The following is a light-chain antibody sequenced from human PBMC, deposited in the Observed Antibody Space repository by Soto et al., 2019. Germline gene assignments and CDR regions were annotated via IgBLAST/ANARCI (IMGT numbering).Light chain of an antibody. J-gene: IGLJ1*01. Sequence: QAVVTQPPSVSGAPGQRVTISCTGGSSNIGAGYDVNWYQQLPGTAPKLLIYGNSNRPSGVPERFSGSKSGTSASLAITGLQAEDEADYYCQSYDSRLSGYVFGTGTKVTVL. CDR2: GNS. V-gene: IGLV1-40*01. CDR1: SSNIGAGYD. CDR3: QSYDSRLSGYV.